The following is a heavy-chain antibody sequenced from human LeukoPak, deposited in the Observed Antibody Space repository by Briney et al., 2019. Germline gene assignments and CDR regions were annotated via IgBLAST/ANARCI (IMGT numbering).Heavy chain of an antibody. V-gene: IGHV1-46*01. D-gene: IGHD3-22*01. Sequence: ASVKVSCKASGYTFTSYYMHWGRQAPGQGLEWMGIINPSGGSTSYGQKFQGRVTMTRDMSTSPVYMELSSLRSEDTAVYYCARELYYYDSSGSRTFDYWGQGTLVTVS. CDR1: GYTFTSYY. CDR2: INPSGGST. J-gene: IGHJ4*02. CDR3: ARELYYYDSSGSRTFDY.